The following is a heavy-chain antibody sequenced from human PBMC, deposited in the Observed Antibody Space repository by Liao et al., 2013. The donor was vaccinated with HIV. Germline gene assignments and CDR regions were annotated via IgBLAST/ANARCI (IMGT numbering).Heavy chain of an antibody. CDR3: ARYFGSDGFDP. V-gene: IGHV4-4*07. D-gene: IGHD3-9*01. J-gene: IGHJ5*02. CDR2: MHTSGAT. CDR1: GDSSRYHY. Sequence: QAQLQESGPRLVRPSETLSLNCTVSGDSSRYHYWSWIRQPAGKGLEWIGRMHTSGATSFSPSLRSRLTMSIDMSNDQFSLKLSSVTAADTALYYCARYFGSDGFDPWGQGTLVTVSS.